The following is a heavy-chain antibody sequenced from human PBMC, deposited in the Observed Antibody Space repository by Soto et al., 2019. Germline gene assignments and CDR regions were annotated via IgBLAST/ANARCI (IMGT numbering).Heavy chain of an antibody. CDR1: GDSVSSNSAA. Sequence: SPTLPLTCDLSGDSVSSNSAAWNCIMQYPSRGLEWLGRTYYRSKWYNDYAVSVKSRITINPDTSKNQFSLQLNSVTPEDTAVYYCARDKVVVVAATIGYCFDYWGQRTLVTVSS. J-gene: IGHJ4*02. V-gene: IGHV6-1*01. D-gene: IGHD2-15*01. CDR3: ARDKVVVVAATIGYCFDY. CDR2: TYYRSKWYN.